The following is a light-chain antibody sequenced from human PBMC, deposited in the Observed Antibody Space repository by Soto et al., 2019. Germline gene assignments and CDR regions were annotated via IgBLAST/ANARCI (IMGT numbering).Light chain of an antibody. J-gene: IGKJ4*01. CDR3: QQYNRWPLT. CDR2: GAT. Sequence: EIVMTQSPGTLAVSPGERAILSCRASQMVRINVAWYQQKPGQAPRLLVYGATTRSSGIPARFSGSGSGTDFTLTISSLQSEDFAVYYCQQYNRWPLTFGGGTKVDIK. V-gene: IGKV3-15*01. CDR1: QMVRIN.